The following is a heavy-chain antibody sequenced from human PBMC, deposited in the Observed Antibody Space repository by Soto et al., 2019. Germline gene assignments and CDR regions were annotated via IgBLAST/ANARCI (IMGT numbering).Heavy chain of an antibody. Sequence: DVQLVESGGGVVQPGGSLRVSCAASGFTFSSYWMNWVRQTPGKGLEWVANIKQDGSEKYSVDSVKGRFTISRDNAKNSLSLQMNSLRAEDTAVYYCARQYGLGREEPLAYWGQGVLVTASS. J-gene: IGHJ4*02. V-gene: IGHV3-7*03. D-gene: IGHD1-26*01. CDR3: ARQYGLGREEPLAY. CDR1: GFTFSSYW. CDR2: IKQDGSEK.